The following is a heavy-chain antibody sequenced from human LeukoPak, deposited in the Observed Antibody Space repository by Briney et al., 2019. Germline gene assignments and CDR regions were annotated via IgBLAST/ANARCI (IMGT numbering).Heavy chain of an antibody. CDR1: GGSISSSSYY. J-gene: IGHJ3*02. V-gene: IGHV4-39*07. Sequence: PSETLSLTCTVSGGSISSSSYYWGWIRQPPGKGLEWIGSIYYSGSTYYNPSLKSRVTISVDTSKNQFSLKLSSVTAADTAVYYCARDPGYSNQGGDAFDIWGQGTMVTVSS. CDR2: IYYSGST. D-gene: IGHD5-18*01. CDR3: ARDPGYSNQGGDAFDI.